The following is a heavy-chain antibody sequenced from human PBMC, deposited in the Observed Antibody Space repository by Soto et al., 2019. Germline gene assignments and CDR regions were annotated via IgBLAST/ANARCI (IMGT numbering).Heavy chain of an antibody. CDR1: GFTFSSYA. V-gene: IGHV3-23*01. D-gene: IGHD6-13*01. Sequence: EVQLLESGGGLVQPGGSLRLSCAASGFTFSSYAMSWVRQAPGKGLEWVSAISGSGGSTYYADSVKGRFTISRDNSKNTLYLQMNSLRAEDTAVYYCAKDSAGYSSSWYSFLFYYWGQGTLVTVSS. CDR2: ISGSGGST. J-gene: IGHJ4*02. CDR3: AKDSAGYSSSWYSFLFYY.